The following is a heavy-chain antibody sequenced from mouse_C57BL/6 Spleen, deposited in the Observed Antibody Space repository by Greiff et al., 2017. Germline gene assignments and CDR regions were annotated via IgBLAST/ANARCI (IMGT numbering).Heavy chain of an antibody. CDR2: IHPNSGST. Sequence: QVQLQQPGAELVKPGASVKLSCKASGYTFTSYWMHWVKQRPGQGLEWIGMIHPNSGSTYYNEKFKSKATLTVDKSSSTAYMQLSSLTSEDSAVYYCARSGGNYVGFAYWGQGTLVTVSA. CDR1: GYTFTSYW. V-gene: IGHV1-64*01. CDR3: ARSGGNYVGFAY. J-gene: IGHJ3*01. D-gene: IGHD2-1*01.